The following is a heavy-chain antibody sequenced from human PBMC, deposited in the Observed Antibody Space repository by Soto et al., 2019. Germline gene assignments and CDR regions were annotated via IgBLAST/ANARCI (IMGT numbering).Heavy chain of an antibody. CDR2: IYPGDSDT. D-gene: IGHD3-22*01. V-gene: IGHV5-51*01. J-gene: IGHJ3*02. CDR3: AKQDDRGALET. Sequence: XESLKISCKISGKAFASFWVVWVRQMPGRGLEWMGNIYPGDSDTRYTPPFQGQVTISADKSTNTAYLQWHSLQASDTALYYCAKQDDRGALETWGQGTKVTVSS. CDR1: GKAFASFW.